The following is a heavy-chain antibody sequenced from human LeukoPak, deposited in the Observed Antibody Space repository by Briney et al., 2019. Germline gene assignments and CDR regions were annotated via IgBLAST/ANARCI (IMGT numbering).Heavy chain of an antibody. CDR2: IYYSGST. D-gene: IGHD2-2*01. Sequence: SETLSLTCTVSGGSISSYYWSWIRQPPGKGLEWIGYIYYSGSTNYNPSLKSRVTISVDTSKNQFSLKLSSVTAADTAVYYCARGSVVVPAAMAFYYYYYMDVWGKGTTVTVSS. CDR3: ARGSVVVPAAMAFYYYYYMDV. CDR1: GGSISSYY. V-gene: IGHV4-59*12. J-gene: IGHJ6*03.